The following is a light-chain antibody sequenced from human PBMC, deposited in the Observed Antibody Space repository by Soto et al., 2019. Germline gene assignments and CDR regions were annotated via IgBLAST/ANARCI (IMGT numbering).Light chain of an antibody. J-gene: IGLJ2*01. V-gene: IGLV2-14*03. Sequence: QSVLTQPASVSGSPGQSITISCTGTSSDVGGYDYVSWYQRHPGKAPKLMIYDVSNRPSGVSNRFSGSKSDNTASLTISGLQAEDEADYYCTSYTTSSTVVFGGGTKLTVL. CDR3: TSYTTSSTVV. CDR1: SSDVGGYDY. CDR2: DVS.